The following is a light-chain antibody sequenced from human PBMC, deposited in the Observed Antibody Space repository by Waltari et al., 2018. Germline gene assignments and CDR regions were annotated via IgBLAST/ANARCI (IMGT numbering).Light chain of an antibody. J-gene: IGLJ2*01. V-gene: IGLV2-23*02. CDR3: CSYGGASIRV. CDR1: TCDVGSYNL. Sequence: QSALTQPASVSGSPGQSITISCTGTTCDVGSYNLVSWYRQHPGEAPKLIIYEVRKRPSGVSDRFSGSKSGNTASLTISGLQAEDEADYYCCSYGGASIRVFGGGTKLTVL. CDR2: EVR.